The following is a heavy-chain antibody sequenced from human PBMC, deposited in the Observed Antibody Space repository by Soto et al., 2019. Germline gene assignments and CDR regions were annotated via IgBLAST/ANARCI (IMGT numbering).Heavy chain of an antibody. CDR2: IIPIFGTA. J-gene: IGHJ6*02. CDR3: AEGLGVDTAMEPSDYYGMDV. D-gene: IGHD5-18*01. CDR1: GGTFSSYA. Sequence: QVQLVQSGAEVKKPGSSVKVSCKASGGTFSSYAISWVRQAPGQGLEWMGGIIPIFGTANYAQKFQGRVTLTADESTSTAYMELSSLRSEDTAVYYWAEGLGVDTAMEPSDYYGMDVWGQGTTVTVSS. V-gene: IGHV1-69*12.